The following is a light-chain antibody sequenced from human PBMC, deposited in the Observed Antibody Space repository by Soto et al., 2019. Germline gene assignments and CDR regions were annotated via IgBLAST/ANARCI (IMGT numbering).Light chain of an antibody. CDR2: GVS. J-gene: IGKJ2*01. CDR3: QQYNNWPPYT. CDR1: QSVSSN. V-gene: IGKV3-15*01. Sequence: EIVMTQSPATLSVSPGERATLSCRASQSVSSNLAWYQQKPGQAPRLLIYGVSTRATGIPARFSGSGSGTEFTLTISSLQSEDFAVYYCQQYNNWPPYTFGPGTKLEIK.